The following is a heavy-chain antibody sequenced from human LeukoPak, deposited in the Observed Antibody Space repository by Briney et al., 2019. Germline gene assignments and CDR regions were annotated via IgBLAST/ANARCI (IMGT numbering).Heavy chain of an antibody. CDR1: GGSISSYY. CDR3: ARELRVAAAGYDP. CDR2: IYYSGST. V-gene: IGHV4-39*07. J-gene: IGHJ5*02. D-gene: IGHD6-13*01. Sequence: PSETLSLTCTVSGGSISSYYWSWIRQPPGKGLEWIGSIYYSGSTYYNPSLKSRVTISVDTSKNQFSLKLSSVTAADTAVYYCARELRVAAAGYDPWGQGTLVTVSS.